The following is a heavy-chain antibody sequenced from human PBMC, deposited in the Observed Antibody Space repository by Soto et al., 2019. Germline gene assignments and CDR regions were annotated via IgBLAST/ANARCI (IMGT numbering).Heavy chain of an antibody. Sequence: ASVKVSCKASGYTFTSYAMHWVRQAPGQRLEWMGWINAGNGNTKYSQKFQGRVTITRDTSPSTAYMELSSLRSEDTAVYYCARAQYYYDSSGYYSIDPWGQGTLVTVSS. D-gene: IGHD3-22*01. CDR2: INAGNGNT. CDR3: ARAQYYYDSSGYYSIDP. CDR1: GYTFTSYA. J-gene: IGHJ5*02. V-gene: IGHV1-3*01.